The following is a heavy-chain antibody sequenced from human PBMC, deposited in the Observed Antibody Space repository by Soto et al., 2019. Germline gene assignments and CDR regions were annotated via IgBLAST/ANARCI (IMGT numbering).Heavy chain of an antibody. CDR3: ASGRYGDY. V-gene: IGHV1-18*01. CDR1: GYTFTSYG. J-gene: IGHJ4*02. D-gene: IGHD1-26*01. CDR2: ISAHNGNT. Sequence: QVHLVQSGAEVKKPGASVKVSCKASGYTFTSYGITWVRQAPGQGLEWMGWISAHNGNTDYAQKLQGRVIVTRDTSTGTAYMELRSLRSDDTAVYYCASGRYGDYWGQGALVTVSS.